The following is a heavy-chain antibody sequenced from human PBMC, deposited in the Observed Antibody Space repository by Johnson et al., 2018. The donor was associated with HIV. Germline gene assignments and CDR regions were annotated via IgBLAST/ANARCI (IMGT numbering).Heavy chain of an antibody. CDR2: IWYDGSNK. V-gene: IGHV3-33*06. CDR3: AKGMYNWNYGVRRGAIDAFDI. D-gene: IGHD1-7*01. Sequence: QVQLVESGGGVVQPGRSLRLSCAASGFTFSSYGMHWVRQAPGKGLEWVAVIWYDGSNKYYAESVKGRFTISRDNSKNTLYLQMNSLRAEDTAVYYCAKGMYNWNYGVRRGAIDAFDIWGQGTMVTVSS. J-gene: IGHJ3*02. CDR1: GFTFSSYG.